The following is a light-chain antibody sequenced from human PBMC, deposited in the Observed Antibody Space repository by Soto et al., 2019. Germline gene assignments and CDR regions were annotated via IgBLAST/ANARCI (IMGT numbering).Light chain of an antibody. V-gene: IGLV2-14*01. CDR1: SSDVGGYNY. Sequence: QSALSQPASVSGSPGQSITISCTATSSDVGGYNYVSWYQQHPGNAPRLMIYEVNNRPSGVPNRFSGSKSGNTASLTISGLQAEDEADYYCSSKTSSRTPFVFGNGTKVTAL. J-gene: IGLJ1*01. CDR3: SSKTSSRTPFV. CDR2: EVN.